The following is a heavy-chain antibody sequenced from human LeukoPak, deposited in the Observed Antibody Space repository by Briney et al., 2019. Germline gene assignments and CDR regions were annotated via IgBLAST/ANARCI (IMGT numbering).Heavy chain of an antibody. D-gene: IGHD3-22*01. CDR1: GGSFSGYY. CDR2: INHSGST. V-gene: IGHV4-34*01. J-gene: IGHJ4*02. Sequence: PSETLSLTCAVYGGSFSGYYWSWIRQPPGKGLEWIGEINHSGSTNYNPSLKSRVTISVDTSKNQFSLKLSSVTAADTAVYYCARVEDSSGYYEYYFDYWGQGTLVTVSS. CDR3: ARVEDSSGYYEYYFDY.